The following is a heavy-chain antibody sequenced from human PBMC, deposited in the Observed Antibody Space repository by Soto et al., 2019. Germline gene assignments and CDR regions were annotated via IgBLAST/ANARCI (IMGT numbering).Heavy chain of an antibody. CDR2: ISHSGET. V-gene: IGHV4-38-2*02. J-gene: IGHJ5*02. CDR1: GYVITNGYH. CDR3: ARDMHAGFTHYFDP. Sequence: SETLSLTCAVSGYVITNGYHWGWIRQPPGKELEWIGTISHSGETYYNPSLKSRVTISIDTAKNQVSLKLTSMTAADTAVYYCARDMHAGFTHYFDPWGQGTLVTVSS. D-gene: IGHD1-26*01.